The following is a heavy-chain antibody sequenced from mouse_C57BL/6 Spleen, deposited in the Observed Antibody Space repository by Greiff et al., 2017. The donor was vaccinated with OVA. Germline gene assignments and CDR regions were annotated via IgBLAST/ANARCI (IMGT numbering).Heavy chain of an antibody. V-gene: IGHV5-6*01. J-gene: IGHJ2*01. Sequence: EVKVVESGGDLVKPGGSLKLSCAASGFTFSSYGMSWVRQTPDKRLEWVATISSGGSYTYYPDSVKGRFTISRDNAKNTLYLQMSSLKSEDTAMYYCARHETAQATDYFDYWGQGTTLTVSS. CDR3: ARHETAQATDYFDY. CDR1: GFTFSSYG. CDR2: ISSGGSYT. D-gene: IGHD3-2*02.